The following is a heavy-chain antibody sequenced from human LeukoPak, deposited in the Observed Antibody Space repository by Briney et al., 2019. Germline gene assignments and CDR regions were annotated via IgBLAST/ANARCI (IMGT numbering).Heavy chain of an antibody. CDR3: ARDHPGDYYDSSGPTYYFDY. CDR2: IWYDGSNK. CDR1: GFTVSSNY. J-gene: IGHJ4*02. V-gene: IGHV3-33*08. D-gene: IGHD3-22*01. Sequence: GGSLRLSCAASGFTVSSNYMSWVRQAPGKGLEWVAVIWYDGSNKYYADSVKGRFTISRDNSKNTLYLQMNSLRAEDTAVYYCARDHPGDYYDSSGPTYYFDYWGQGTLVTVSS.